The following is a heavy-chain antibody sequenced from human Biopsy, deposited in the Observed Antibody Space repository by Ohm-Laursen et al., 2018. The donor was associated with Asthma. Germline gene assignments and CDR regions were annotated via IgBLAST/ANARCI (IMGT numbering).Heavy chain of an antibody. CDR3: ARATSTWSQSGPHYFDH. J-gene: IGHJ4*02. CDR1: PGSINDYY. Sequence: SQTLSLTCTVSPGSINDYYWNWIRHFPGKGLEWIGYVHSTGSTRFNPSLKSRLTISVDTSVDQVSLKLTSVTAADTAVYYCARATSTWSQSGPHYFDHWGQGTPVTVSS. CDR2: VHSTGST. V-gene: IGHV4-59*01. D-gene: IGHD6-13*01.